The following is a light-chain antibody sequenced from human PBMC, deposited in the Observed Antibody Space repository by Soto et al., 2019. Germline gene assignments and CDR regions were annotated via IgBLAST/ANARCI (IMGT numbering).Light chain of an antibody. CDR3: QQYDNYWT. CDR2: KAS. V-gene: IGKV1-5*03. J-gene: IGKJ1*01. CDR1: HIIRSR. Sequence: QVTHSPITLSASGEDSVTMTFWASHIIRSRLAWYQQKPGKAPKLLIYKASRLERGVPSRFSGSESGTEFTLTITSLQADDFATHYCQQYDNYWTFGQGTKV.